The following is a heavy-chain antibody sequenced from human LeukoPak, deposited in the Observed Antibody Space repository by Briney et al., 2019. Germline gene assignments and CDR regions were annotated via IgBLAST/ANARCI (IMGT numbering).Heavy chain of an antibody. V-gene: IGHV4-34*01. Sequence: SSETLSLTCAVYSGSFSGYYWNWIRQPPGKGLEWIGEINQSGSTKYNPSLESRVTISVDTSKNQFSLKLSSTTAADTAVYYCARGPGSGSYSAWFDTWGQGALVTVSS. CDR3: ARGPGSGSYSAWFDT. CDR2: INQSGST. J-gene: IGHJ5*02. CDR1: SGSFSGYY. D-gene: IGHD3-10*01.